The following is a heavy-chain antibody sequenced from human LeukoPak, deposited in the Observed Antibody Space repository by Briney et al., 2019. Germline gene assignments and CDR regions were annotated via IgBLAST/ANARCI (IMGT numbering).Heavy chain of an antibody. CDR3: ARGYSYGSDLFDY. CDR1: GYSFTSYW. J-gene: IGHJ4*02. D-gene: IGHD5-18*01. V-gene: IGHV5-51*01. Sequence: GESLKISCKGSGYSFTSYWIGWVRQMPGKGLEWMGIIYPGDSDTRYSPSFQGQATISADKSISTAYLQWSSLKASDTAVYYCARGYSYGSDLFDYWGQGTLVTVSS. CDR2: IYPGDSDT.